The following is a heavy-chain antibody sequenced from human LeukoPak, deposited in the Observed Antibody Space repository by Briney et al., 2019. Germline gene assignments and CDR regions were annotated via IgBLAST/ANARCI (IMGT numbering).Heavy chain of an antibody. V-gene: IGHV1-69*13. D-gene: IGHD5-18*01. CDR2: IIPIFGTA. CDR1: GGTFSSYA. CDR3: ARERGYSSNWFDP. Sequence: SVKVSCKASGGTFSSYAISWVRQAPGQGLEWMGGIIPIFGTANYAQKFQGTVTITADESTSTAYMELSSLRSEDTAVYYCARERGYSSNWFDPWGQGTLVTVSS. J-gene: IGHJ5*02.